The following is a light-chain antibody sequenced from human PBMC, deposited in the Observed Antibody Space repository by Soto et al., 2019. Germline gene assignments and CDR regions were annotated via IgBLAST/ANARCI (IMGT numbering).Light chain of an antibody. CDR2: RAS. J-gene: IGKJ1*01. CDR3: QQYGTSPRT. V-gene: IGKV3-20*01. Sequence: EIVLTQSPGTLSLSPGERATLSCRASQSVSSSYLAWYQQKSGQAPRLLISRASSRATGIPDRLSGSGSGTDFTLTISRLEPEDFAVYYCQQYGTSPRTFGQGTKVDIK. CDR1: QSVSSSY.